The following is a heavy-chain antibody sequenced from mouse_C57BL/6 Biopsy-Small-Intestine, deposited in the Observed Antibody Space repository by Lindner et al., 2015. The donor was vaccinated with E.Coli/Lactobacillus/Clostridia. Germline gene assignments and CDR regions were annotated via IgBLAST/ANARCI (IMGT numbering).Heavy chain of an antibody. J-gene: IGHJ2*01. Sequence: LQESGAELMKPGASVRLSCKASGYTFTGYWIEWVKQRPGHGLEWIGEILPGSDSTTYDEKFKGKATFTADTSSNTAYMELRSLTSEDSAVYYCASFGYDFDHWGQGTTLTVSS. CDR2: ILPGSDST. D-gene: IGHD2-2*01. CDR3: ASFGYDFDH. CDR1: GYTFTGYW. V-gene: IGHV1-9*01.